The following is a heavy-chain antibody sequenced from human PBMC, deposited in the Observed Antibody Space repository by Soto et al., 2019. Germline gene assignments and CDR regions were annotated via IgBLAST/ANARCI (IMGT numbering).Heavy chain of an antibody. CDR3: ARAVAVPADFDY. Sequence: QVQLVQSGAEEKKPGASVKVSCKASGYTFTGYAMHWVRQAPGQRLEWMGWINAGNGNTKYSQKFQGRVTITGDTSASTAYMELSSPRAEDTAVYYCARAVAVPADFDYWGQGTLVTVSS. CDR1: GYTFTGYA. CDR2: INAGNGNT. J-gene: IGHJ4*02. D-gene: IGHD6-19*01. V-gene: IGHV1-3*05.